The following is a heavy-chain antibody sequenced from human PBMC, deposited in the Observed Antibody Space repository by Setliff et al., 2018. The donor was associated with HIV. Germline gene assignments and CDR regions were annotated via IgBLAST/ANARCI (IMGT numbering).Heavy chain of an antibody. V-gene: IGHV4-39*02. J-gene: IGHJ4*02. Sequence: PSETLSLTCSVSGGSFSGYYWSWIRQPPGKGLEWIGSIYHTGTTSYNRSLQSRVTISVDTSKNHFSLQVNSVTASDTAVYYCTRRAHGRQEPLWDQGTLVTVSS. CDR1: GGSFSGYY. CDR2: IYHTGTT. CDR3: TRRAHGRQEPL.